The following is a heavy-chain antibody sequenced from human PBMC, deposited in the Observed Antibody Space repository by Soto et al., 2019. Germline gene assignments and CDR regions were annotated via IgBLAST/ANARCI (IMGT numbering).Heavy chain of an antibody. CDR3: ARGLAGNWFDP. CDR2: IYYSGST. CDR1: GGSVSSGSYY. J-gene: IGHJ5*02. V-gene: IGHV4-61*01. Sequence: SETLSLTCTVSGGSVSSGSYYWSWIRQPPRKGLEWIGYIYYSGSTNYNPSLKSRVTISVDTSKNQFSLKLSSVTAADTAVYYCARGLAGNWFDPWGQGTLVTVSS. D-gene: IGHD6-19*01.